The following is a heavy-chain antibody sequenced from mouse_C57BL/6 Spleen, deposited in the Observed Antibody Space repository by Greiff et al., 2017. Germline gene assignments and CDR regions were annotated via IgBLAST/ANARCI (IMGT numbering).Heavy chain of an antibody. V-gene: IGHV1-55*01. J-gene: IGHJ3*01. Sequence: QVQLKQPGAELVKPGASVKMSCKASGYTFTSYWITWVKQRPGQGLEWIGDIYPGSGSTNYNEKFKSKATLTVDTSSSTAYMQLSSLTSEDSAVYYCARRYYDYDGVAYWGQGTLVTVSA. CDR3: ARRYYDYDGVAY. D-gene: IGHD2-4*01. CDR1: GYTFTSYW. CDR2: IYPGSGST.